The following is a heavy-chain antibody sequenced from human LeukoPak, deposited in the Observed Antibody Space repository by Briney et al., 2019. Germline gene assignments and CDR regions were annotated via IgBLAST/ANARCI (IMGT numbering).Heavy chain of an antibody. J-gene: IGHJ4*02. CDR1: GGSFSGYY. V-gene: IGHV4-34*01. Sequence: PSETLSLTCAVYGGSFSGYYWSWIRQPPGKGLEWIGEINHSGSTNYNPSLKSRVTISVDTSKNQVSLKLSSVTAADTAVYYCAREEDCTNGVCYFFDYWGQGTLVTVSS. D-gene: IGHD2-8*01. CDR2: INHSGST. CDR3: AREEDCTNGVCYFFDY.